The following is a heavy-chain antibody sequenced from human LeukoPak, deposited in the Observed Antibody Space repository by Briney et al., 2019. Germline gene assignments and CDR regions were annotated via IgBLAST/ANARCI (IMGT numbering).Heavy chain of an antibody. Sequence: SVKVSCKASGYTFTGYYMHWVRQAPGQGLEWMGWINPNSGGTNYAQKFQGRVTMTRDTSISTAYMELSRLRSDDTAVYYCATTYYYDSSGYYGLSFDYWGQGTLVTVSS. CDR2: INPNSGGT. D-gene: IGHD3-22*01. J-gene: IGHJ4*02. CDR3: ATTYYYDSSGYYGLSFDY. CDR1: GYTFTGYY. V-gene: IGHV1-2*02.